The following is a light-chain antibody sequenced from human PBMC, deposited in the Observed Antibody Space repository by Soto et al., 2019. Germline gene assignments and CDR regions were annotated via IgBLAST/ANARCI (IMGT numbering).Light chain of an antibody. CDR1: HDITSY. CDR2: DAS. V-gene: IGKV1-33*01. J-gene: IGKJ3*01. CDR3: QKCDYLPI. Sequence: DIQMTQSPSYLSASVGDRVTITCQASHDITSYLNWYQHKPGKAHKLLIYDASILEAGVPSRFSGSGSGTDFTFTISSLQPEDVATYYCQKCDYLPIFGPGTTVDFK.